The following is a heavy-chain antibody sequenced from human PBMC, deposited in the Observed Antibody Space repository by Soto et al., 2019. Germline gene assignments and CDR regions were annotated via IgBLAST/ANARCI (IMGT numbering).Heavy chain of an antibody. D-gene: IGHD3-16*01. CDR2: IYYSGST. CDR1: GGSISSSSYY. J-gene: IGHJ3*02. V-gene: IGHV4-39*01. Sequence: QLQLQESGPGLVKPSETLSLTCTVSGGSISSSSYYWGWIRQPPGKGLEWIGSIYYSGSTYYNPSLKSRVTISVDTSKNQFSLKLSSVTAADTAVYYCARPQGWGIDAFDIWGQGTMVTVSS. CDR3: ARPQGWGIDAFDI.